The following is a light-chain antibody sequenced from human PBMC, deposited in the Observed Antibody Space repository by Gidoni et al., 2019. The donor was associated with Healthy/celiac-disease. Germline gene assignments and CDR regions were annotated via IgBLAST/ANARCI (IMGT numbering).Light chain of an antibody. CDR3: QQYGSSHLT. CDR2: GAS. CDR1: QSVSSSY. J-gene: IGKJ4*01. V-gene: IGKV3-20*01. Sequence: EIVLTQSPGTLSLSPGERATLSCRASQSVSSSYLAWYQQKPGQAPRLLIYGASSRATGIPDRFSGSGCGTDFTLTISRLEPEDFAVYYCQQYGSSHLTFGGGTKVEIK.